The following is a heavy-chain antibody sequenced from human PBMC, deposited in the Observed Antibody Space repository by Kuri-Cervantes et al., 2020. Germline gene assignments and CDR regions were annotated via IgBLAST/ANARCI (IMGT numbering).Heavy chain of an antibody. J-gene: IGHJ6*02. CDR3: AKGHRYGNPTHYYYYGMDV. CDR1: GFTFDDYA. D-gene: IGHD2-15*01. CDR2: ISWNSGSI. Sequence: SLKISCAASGFTFDDYAMHWVRQAPGKGLEWVSGISWNSGSIGYADSVKGRFTISRDNSKNTLYLQMNSLRAEDTAVYYCAKGHRYGNPTHYYYYGMDVWGQGTTVTVSS. V-gene: IGHV3-9*01.